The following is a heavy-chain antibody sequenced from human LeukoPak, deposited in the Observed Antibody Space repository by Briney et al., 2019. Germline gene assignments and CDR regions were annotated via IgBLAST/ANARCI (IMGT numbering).Heavy chain of an antibody. CDR2: ISSTSRSYI. Sequence: GGSLRLSCAASGFTFSSYNMNWVRQAPGKGLEWVSSISSTSRSYIYYADSVKGRFTISRDNSKNTLYLQMNSLRAEDTAVYYCAKAVDYWGQGTLVTVSS. J-gene: IGHJ4*02. V-gene: IGHV3-21*01. CDR3: AKAVDY. CDR1: GFTFSSYN.